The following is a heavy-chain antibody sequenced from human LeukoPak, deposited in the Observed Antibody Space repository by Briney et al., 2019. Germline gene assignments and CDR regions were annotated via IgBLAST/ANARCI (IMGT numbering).Heavy chain of an antibody. CDR1: AGTISGYY. J-gene: IGHJ4*02. D-gene: IGHD1-26*01. Sequence: SETLSLTCTVSAGTISGYYWSWIRQPPGKGLEWIGYIYYIGSTNYNPSLKSRVTISVDTSKNQFSLKLRSVTAADTAVYYCARAVPYWDVDYWGQGTLVTVSS. CDR3: ARAVPYWDVDY. CDR2: IYYIGST. V-gene: IGHV4-59*08.